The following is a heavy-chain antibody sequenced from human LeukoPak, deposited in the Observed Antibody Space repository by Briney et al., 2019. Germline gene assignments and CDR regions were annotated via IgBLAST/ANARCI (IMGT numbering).Heavy chain of an antibody. CDR1: GGTFTSYT. CDR2: IIPILGIA. Sequence: GASVKVSCKASGGTFTSYTISWVRQAPGQGLEWMGRIIPILGIANYAQKFQGRVTITADKSTSTAYMELSSLRSEDTAVYYCAREDFQFTMISDYYYGMDVWGQGTTVTVSS. V-gene: IGHV1-69*04. J-gene: IGHJ6*02. CDR3: AREDFQFTMISDYYYGMDV. D-gene: IGHD3-22*01.